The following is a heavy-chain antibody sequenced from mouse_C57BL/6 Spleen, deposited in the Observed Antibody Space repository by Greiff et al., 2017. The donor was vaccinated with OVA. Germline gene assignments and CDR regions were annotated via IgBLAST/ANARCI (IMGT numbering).Heavy chain of an antibody. J-gene: IGHJ4*01. V-gene: IGHV1-64*01. D-gene: IGHD1-1*01. CDR1: GYTFTSYW. CDR3: ARGGYYGSSSYAMDY. CDR2: IHPNSGST. Sequence: VQLQQPGAELVKPGASVKLSCKASGYTFTSYWMHWVKQRPGQGLEWIGMIHPNSGSTNYNEKFKSKATLTVDKSSSTAYMQLSSLTSEDSAVYYCARGGYYGSSSYAMDYWGQGTSVTVSS.